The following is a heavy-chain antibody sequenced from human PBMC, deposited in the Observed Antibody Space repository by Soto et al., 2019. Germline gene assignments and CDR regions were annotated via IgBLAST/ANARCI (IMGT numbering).Heavy chain of an antibody. CDR2: VYPSGST. V-gene: IGHV4-4*08. J-gene: IGHJ6*02. CDR1: GDYISLYH. D-gene: IGHD3-22*01. CDR3: AGRRGYYDSSGAYYSVDV. Sequence: PSETLSLTCTVSGDYISLYHWNWIRQSPGKGLEWIGDVYPSGSTNYNPSLRSRLTMSVDTSKSQFSLRLSSVSAADTAVYYCAGRRGYYDSSGAYYSVDVWGQGTTVTVSS.